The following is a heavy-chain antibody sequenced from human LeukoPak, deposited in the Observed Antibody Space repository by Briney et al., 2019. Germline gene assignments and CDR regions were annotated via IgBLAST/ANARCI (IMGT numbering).Heavy chain of an antibody. CDR2: ISSSSSTI. CDR1: GFTFSSYS. Sequence: PGGSLRLSCAASGFTFSSYSMNWVRQAPGKGLEWVSYISSSSSTIYYADSVKGRFTISRDNAKNSLYLQMNSLRAEDTAVYYCARVDSGRGDMIVDYWGQGTLVTVSS. J-gene: IGHJ4*02. D-gene: IGHD3-22*01. V-gene: IGHV3-48*01. CDR3: ARVDSGRGDMIVDY.